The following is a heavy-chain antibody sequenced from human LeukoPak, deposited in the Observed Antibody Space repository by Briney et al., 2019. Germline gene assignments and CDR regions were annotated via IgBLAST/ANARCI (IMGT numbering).Heavy chain of an antibody. CDR2: ISGSGGST. Sequence: QAGGSLRLSCAASGFTFSSYAMSWVRLAPGKGLEWVAGISGSGGSTYYADSVKGRFTISRDNSKNTLYLQMNSLRAEDTAVYYCARDHSDSGYDKGDYWGQGTLVTVSS. V-gene: IGHV3-23*01. CDR3: ARDHSDSGYDKGDY. D-gene: IGHD5-12*01. J-gene: IGHJ4*02. CDR1: GFTFSSYA.